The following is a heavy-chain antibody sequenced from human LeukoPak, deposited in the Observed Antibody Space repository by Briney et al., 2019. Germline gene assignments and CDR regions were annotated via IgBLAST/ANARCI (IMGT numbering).Heavy chain of an antibody. J-gene: IGHJ4*02. V-gene: IGHV6-1*01. D-gene: IGHD1-26*01. CDR2: TYYRFQWYY. CDR3: ARSQTGGTFDY. CDR1: GDSVSSNSAA. Sequence: SQTLSLTCAISGDSVSSNSAAWSWIRQSPLRGLEWLGRTYYRFQWYYDYAVSVKSRMIINPDTSKNHFSLQLNSVTPEDTAVYYCARSQTGGTFDYWGQGALVTVSS.